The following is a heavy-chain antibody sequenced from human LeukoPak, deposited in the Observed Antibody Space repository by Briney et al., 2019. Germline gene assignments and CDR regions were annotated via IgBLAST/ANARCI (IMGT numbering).Heavy chain of an antibody. CDR2: ISYDGSNK. Sequence: GRSLRLSCAASGFTFSSYAMHWVRQAPGKGLEWVAVISYDGSNKYYADSVKGRFTISRDNSKNTLYLQMNSLRAEDTAVYYCASGSSGWTLDGMDVWGQGTTVTVSS. CDR1: GFTFSSYA. J-gene: IGHJ6*02. CDR3: ASGSSGWTLDGMDV. D-gene: IGHD6-19*01. V-gene: IGHV3-30-3*01.